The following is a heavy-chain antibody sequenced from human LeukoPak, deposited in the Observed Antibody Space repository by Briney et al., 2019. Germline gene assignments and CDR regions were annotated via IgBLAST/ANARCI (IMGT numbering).Heavy chain of an antibody. V-gene: IGHV1-2*02. CDR1: GYTFTGYY. CDR3: AILDYGDYNWFDP. CDR2: INPISGGT. J-gene: IGHJ5*02. D-gene: IGHD4-17*01. Sequence: ASVKVSCKASGYTFTGYYMHWVRQAPGQGLEWMGWINPISGGTNYAQKFQGRVTMTRDTSISTAYMELSRLRSDDTAVYYCAILDYGDYNWFDPWGQGTLVTVSS.